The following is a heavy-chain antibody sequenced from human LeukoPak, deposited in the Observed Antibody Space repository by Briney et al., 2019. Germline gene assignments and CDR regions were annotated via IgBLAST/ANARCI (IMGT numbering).Heavy chain of an antibody. CDR3: ARRMVRGVISYYGMDV. Sequence: GGSLRLSCAASGFTFSSYSMNWVRQAPGEGLEWVSSISSSSSYIYYADSVKGRFTISRDNAKNSLYLQMNSLRAEDTAVYYCARRMVRGVISYYGMDVWGQGTTVTVSS. CDR2: ISSSSSYI. J-gene: IGHJ6*02. CDR1: GFTFSSYS. D-gene: IGHD3-10*01. V-gene: IGHV3-21*01.